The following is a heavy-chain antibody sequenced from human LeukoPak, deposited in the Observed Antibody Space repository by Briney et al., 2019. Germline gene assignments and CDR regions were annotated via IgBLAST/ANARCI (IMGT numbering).Heavy chain of an antibody. J-gene: IGHJ6*03. CDR1: QFTFSSYW. CDR2: ISSSSSTI. V-gene: IGHV3-48*04. Sequence: GGSLRLSCAASQFTFSSYWMTWVRQAPGKGLEWVSYISSSSSTIYYADSVKGRFTISRDNAKNSLYLQMNSLRAEDTAVYYCARGSAAYYYMDVWGKGTTVTVSS. CDR3: ARGSAAYYYMDV. D-gene: IGHD5-12*01.